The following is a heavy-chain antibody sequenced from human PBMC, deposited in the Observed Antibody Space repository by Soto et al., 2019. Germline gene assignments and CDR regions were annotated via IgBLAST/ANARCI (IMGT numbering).Heavy chain of an antibody. CDR1: GFTFSSYG. CDR3: ARDRHRSSGWDGGWFDA. CDR2: IWYDGSNK. Sequence: QVQLVESGGGVVQPGRSLRLSCAASGFTFSSYGMHWVRQAPGKGLEWVAVIWYDGSNKYYADSVKGRFTISRDNSKNTLHLKRNSLRAEDTAVYYCARDRHRSSGWDGGWFDAWGQGTLVTVSS. V-gene: IGHV3-33*01. J-gene: IGHJ5*02. D-gene: IGHD6-19*01.